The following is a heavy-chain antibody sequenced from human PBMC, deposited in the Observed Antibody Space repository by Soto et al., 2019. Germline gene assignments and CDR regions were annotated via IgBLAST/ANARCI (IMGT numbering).Heavy chain of an antibody. J-gene: IGHJ6*02. CDR3: ARDVTVVVPAAVGYYYYGMDV. CDR2: INPNSGGT. CDR1: GYTFTGYY. V-gene: IGHV1-2*04. D-gene: IGHD2-2*01. Sequence: QVQLVQSGAEVKKPGASVKVSCKASGYTFTGYYMHWVRQAPGQGLEWMGWINPNSGGTNDAQKFQGWVTMTRDTSVSSAYTELSRLRSGHTAVYYCARDVTVVVPAAVGYYYYGMDVGGQGTTVTVSS.